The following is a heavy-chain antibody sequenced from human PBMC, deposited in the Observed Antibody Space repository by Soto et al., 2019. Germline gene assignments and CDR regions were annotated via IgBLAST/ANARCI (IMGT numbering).Heavy chain of an antibody. CDR3: ARDGGGDIVRYGMDV. Sequence: PGGSLRLSCAASGFTVSSNYMSWVRQAPGKGLEWVSVIYSGGSTYYADSVKGRFTISRDNSKNTLYLQMNSLRAEDTAVYYCARDGGGDIVRYGMDVWGQGTTVTVSS. V-gene: IGHV3-53*01. J-gene: IGHJ6*02. CDR1: GFTVSSNY. D-gene: IGHD2-8*01. CDR2: IYSGGST.